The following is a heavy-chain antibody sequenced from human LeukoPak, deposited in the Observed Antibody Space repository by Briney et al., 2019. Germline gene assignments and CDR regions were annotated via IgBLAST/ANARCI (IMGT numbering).Heavy chain of an antibody. J-gene: IGHJ6*03. Sequence: ASVEVSCKASGYTFTSYDINWVRQATGQGLEWMGWMNPNSGNTGYAQKFQGRVTMTRNTSISTAYMELSSLRSEDTAVYYCARMYGDYYYYYMDVWGKGTTVTISS. CDR2: MNPNSGNT. V-gene: IGHV1-8*01. CDR3: ARMYGDYYYYYMDV. D-gene: IGHD4-17*01. CDR1: GYTFTSYD.